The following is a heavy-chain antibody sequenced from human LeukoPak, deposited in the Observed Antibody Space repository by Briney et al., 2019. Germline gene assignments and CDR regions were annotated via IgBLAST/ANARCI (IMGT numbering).Heavy chain of an antibody. CDR1: GGSISSSSYY. CDR3: ARRTSSGYFVHWLDP. D-gene: IGHD3-22*01. Sequence: SETLSLTCTVSGGSISSSSYYWGWIRQPPGKGLEWIGSIYYSGSTYYNPSLKSRVTISVDTSKNQFSLKLSSVTAADTAVYYCARRTSSGYFVHWLDPWGQGTLVTVSS. CDR2: IYYSGST. J-gene: IGHJ5*02. V-gene: IGHV4-39*01.